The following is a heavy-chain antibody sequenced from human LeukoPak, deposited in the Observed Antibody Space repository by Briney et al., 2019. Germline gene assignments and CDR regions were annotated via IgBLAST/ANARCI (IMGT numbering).Heavy chain of an antibody. CDR1: GFTFSSYA. CDR3: AKQTAGYSGSGVDY. V-gene: IGHV3-23*01. J-gene: IGHJ4*02. Sequence: GGSLRLSCAASGFTFSSYAMSWVRQAPGKGLEWVSGISDSGDRAHYADSVKGRFTISRDNSKNTVYLQMNSLRAEDTAVYFCAKQTAGYSGSGVDYWGQGTLVTGSS. CDR2: ISDSGDRA. D-gene: IGHD3-10*01.